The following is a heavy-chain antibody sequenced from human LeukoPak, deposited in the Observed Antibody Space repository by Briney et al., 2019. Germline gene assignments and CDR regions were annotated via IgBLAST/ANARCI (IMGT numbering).Heavy chain of an antibody. Sequence: ASVKVSCKVSGYTLTELSMHWVRQAPGKGLEWMGGFDPEDGGTIYAQKFQGRVTMTEDTSTDTAYMELSSLRSEDTAVYYCATAFSPADYDYVWGSYRYDYWGQGTLVTVSS. D-gene: IGHD3-16*02. V-gene: IGHV1-24*01. CDR1: GYTLTELS. CDR3: ATAFSPADYDYVWGSYRYDY. J-gene: IGHJ4*02. CDR2: FDPEDGGT.